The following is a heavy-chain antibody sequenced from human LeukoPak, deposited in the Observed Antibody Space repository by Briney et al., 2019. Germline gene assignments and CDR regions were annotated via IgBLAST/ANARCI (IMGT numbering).Heavy chain of an antibody. V-gene: IGHV3-48*01. CDR3: AKDTHFDY. CDR2: ITNSGNSK. CDR1: EFTFSSYS. J-gene: IGHJ4*02. Sequence: PGGSLRLSCAASEFTFSSYSMNWVRQAPGKGLEWVSYITNSGNSKSYADSVKGRFTISRDTSKNTLYLQMNSLRAEDTAVYYCAKDTHFDYWGQGTLVTVSS.